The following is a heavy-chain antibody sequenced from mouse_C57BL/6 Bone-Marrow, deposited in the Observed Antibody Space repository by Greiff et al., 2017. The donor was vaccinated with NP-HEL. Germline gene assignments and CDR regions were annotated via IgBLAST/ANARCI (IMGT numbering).Heavy chain of an antibody. CDR1: GYSITSDY. V-gene: IGHV3-8*01. CDR3: ARSWTMVTRYWYFDV. D-gene: IGHD2-2*01. J-gene: IGHJ1*03. CDR2: ISYSGST. Sequence: EVKLMESGPGLAKPSQTLSLTCSVTGYSITSDYWNWIRKFPGNKLEYMGYISYSGSTYYNPSLKSRISLTRDTSKNQYDLQLKTVTTEDTATYYCARSWTMVTRYWYFDVWGTGTTVTVSS.